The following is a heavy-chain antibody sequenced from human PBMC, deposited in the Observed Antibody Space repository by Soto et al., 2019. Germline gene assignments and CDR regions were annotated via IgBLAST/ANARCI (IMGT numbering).Heavy chain of an antibody. CDR1: GFTFSSYE. D-gene: IGHD6-6*01. Sequence: EVQLVESGGGLVQPGGSLRLSCAASGFTFSSYEMNWVRQAPGKGLEWVSYISSSGSTIYYADYVKGRFTISRDNAKNSLYLQMNILRAEDTAVYYCERFKQLVPGSTYYYGMDVWGQGTTVTVSS. V-gene: IGHV3-48*03. CDR3: ERFKQLVPGSTYYYGMDV. J-gene: IGHJ6*02. CDR2: ISSSGSTI.